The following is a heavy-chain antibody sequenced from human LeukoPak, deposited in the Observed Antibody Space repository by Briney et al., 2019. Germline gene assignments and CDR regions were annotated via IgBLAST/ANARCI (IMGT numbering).Heavy chain of an antibody. D-gene: IGHD2-21*02. CDR2: ISGSGRSI. V-gene: IGHV3-21*01. CDR1: GFTFSDYG. Sequence: GSLRLSCAASGFTFSDYGVNWVRQAPGKGLEWVSSISGSGRSIFYADSVRGRFTISRDNAKNSLYLQMNSLRAEDTAVYYCARDYFYCGGDCFVDYWGQGTLVTVSS. J-gene: IGHJ4*02. CDR3: ARDYFYCGGDCFVDY.